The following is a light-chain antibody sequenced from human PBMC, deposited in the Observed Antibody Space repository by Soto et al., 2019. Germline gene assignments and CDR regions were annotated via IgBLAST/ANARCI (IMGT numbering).Light chain of an antibody. Sequence: QSVLAQPPSASGTPGQRVTISCSGSNSNIGRNDVTWYQQVPGTAPQCLIYSNDQRPSGVPDRISRSRSGTSASLAISGLQSGDEAEYYCAAWDDTLRARVFGGGTKLTVL. CDR3: AAWDDTLRARV. CDR1: NSNIGRND. CDR2: SND. J-gene: IGLJ2*01. V-gene: IGLV1-44*01.